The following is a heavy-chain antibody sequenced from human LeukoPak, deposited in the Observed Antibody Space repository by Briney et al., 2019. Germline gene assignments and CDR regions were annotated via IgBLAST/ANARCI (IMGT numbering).Heavy chain of an antibody. J-gene: IGHJ5*02. CDR2: IYYNGIS. CDR1: GGSISGYY. CDR3: ARGAGGYRFDP. D-gene: IGHD1-1*01. Sequence: KPSETLSLTCTVSGGSISGYYWSWIRQPPGKGLEWIAYIYYNGISNYNPSLKSRVILSADTSKKQFSLKLTSLTAADTAVYYCARGAGGYRFDPWGQGTLVTVSS. V-gene: IGHV4-59*01.